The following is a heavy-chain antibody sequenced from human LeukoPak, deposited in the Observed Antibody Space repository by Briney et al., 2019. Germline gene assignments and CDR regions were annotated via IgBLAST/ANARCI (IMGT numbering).Heavy chain of an antibody. J-gene: IGHJ4*02. CDR3: ARESPRGYSGYDRKHFDY. CDR2: INHSGST. Sequence: SETLSLTCAVYGGSFSGYYWSWIRQPPGKGLEWIGEINHSGSTNYNPSLKSRVTISVDTSKNQFSLKLSSVTAADTAVYYCARESPRGYSGYDRKHFDYWGQGTLVTVSS. V-gene: IGHV4-34*01. CDR1: GGSFSGYY. D-gene: IGHD5-12*01.